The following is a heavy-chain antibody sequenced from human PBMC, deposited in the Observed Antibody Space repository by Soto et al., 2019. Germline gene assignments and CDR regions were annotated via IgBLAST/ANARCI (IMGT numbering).Heavy chain of an antibody. Sequence: EVQLVESGGGLVQPGGSLRLSCAASGFTLSSYSMNWVRQAPGKGLEWVSYISSSSSTIYYADSVKGRFTISRDNAKNSLYLQMNSLRAEDTAVYYCAREGYCSGGSCSGPVYYYYYYMDVWGKGTTVTVSS. J-gene: IGHJ6*03. D-gene: IGHD2-15*01. CDR3: AREGYCSGGSCSGPVYYYYYYMDV. V-gene: IGHV3-48*01. CDR2: ISSSSSTI. CDR1: GFTLSSYS.